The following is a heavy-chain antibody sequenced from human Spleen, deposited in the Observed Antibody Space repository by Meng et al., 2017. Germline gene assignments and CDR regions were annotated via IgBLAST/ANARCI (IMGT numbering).Heavy chain of an antibody. J-gene: IGHJ4*02. CDR1: GGSFSDYY. Sequence: QVQRAQWGGGLLKPSETLSLTCVVSGGSFSDYYWSWIRQPPGKGLEWIGEINHSGSTNYNPSLESRATISVDTSQNNLSLKLSSVTAADSAVYYCARGPTTMAHDFDYWGQGTLVTVSS. CDR3: ARGPTTMAHDFDY. CDR2: INHSGST. D-gene: IGHD4-11*01. V-gene: IGHV4-34*01.